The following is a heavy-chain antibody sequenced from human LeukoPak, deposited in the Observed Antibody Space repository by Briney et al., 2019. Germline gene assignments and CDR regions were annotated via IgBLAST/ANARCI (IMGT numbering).Heavy chain of an antibody. D-gene: IGHD5-12*01. Sequence: GGSLRLSCAASGFTFSSYSMSWVRQAPRKGLEWVSYISSSSSTMYYADSVKGRFTISRDNAKNSLYLQMNSLRDEDTAVYYCARSQWLRLTPGDYWGQGTLVTVSS. J-gene: IGHJ4*02. CDR2: ISSSSSTM. CDR1: GFTFSSYS. V-gene: IGHV3-48*02. CDR3: ARSQWLRLTPGDY.